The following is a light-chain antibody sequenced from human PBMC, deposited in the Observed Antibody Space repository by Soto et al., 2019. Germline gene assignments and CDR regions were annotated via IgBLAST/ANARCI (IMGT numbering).Light chain of an antibody. Sequence: EIVMTQSPVTLSVSPGERATLSCRASQSVSSSLAWYQQKPGQSPRLLIYSASTRATGVPARFSGSGSGTEFALTISSLQSEDFAVYYCQQCSDWPLTFGGGTKVEIK. V-gene: IGKV3-15*01. CDR1: QSVSSS. J-gene: IGKJ4*01. CDR2: SAS. CDR3: QQCSDWPLT.